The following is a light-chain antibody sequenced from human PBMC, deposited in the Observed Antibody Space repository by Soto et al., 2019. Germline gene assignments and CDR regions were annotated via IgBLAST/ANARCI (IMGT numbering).Light chain of an antibody. CDR3: QQYNSYRA. J-gene: IGKJ1*01. V-gene: IGKV1-5*03. Sequence: DIQMTQSPSTLSASVGGSVTITGRASQSIDTWLAWNQQKPGQAPKILISKASSLESGVPSRFSGSGSGTEFTLTISSMQPDDYATYYCQQYNSYRAFGQGTKVDIK. CDR1: QSIDTW. CDR2: KAS.